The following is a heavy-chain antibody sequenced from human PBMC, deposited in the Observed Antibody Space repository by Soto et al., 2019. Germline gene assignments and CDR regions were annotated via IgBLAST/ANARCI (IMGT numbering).Heavy chain of an antibody. D-gene: IGHD1-20*01. Sequence: QVQLQESGPGLVEPSQTLSLTCTVSGGSVSSGGYFWSWIRQPPGEGLEWIGHIYNSGSTYSNPSLRGRVTISVDTSKNQFSLKLSSVTAADTAVYYCARVGGITGATSVGTWGQGTLVTVSS. CDR1: GGSVSSGGYF. CDR3: ARVGGITGATSVGT. V-gene: IGHV4-31*03. J-gene: IGHJ5*02. CDR2: IYNSGST.